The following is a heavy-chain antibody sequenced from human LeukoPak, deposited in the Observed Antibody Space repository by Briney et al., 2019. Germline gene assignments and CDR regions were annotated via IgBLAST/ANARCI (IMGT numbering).Heavy chain of an antibody. J-gene: IGHJ5*02. V-gene: IGHV3-33*01. D-gene: IGHD4-23*01. CDR2: IWYDGSNK. CDR1: GFTFSSYG. Sequence: GSLRLSCAASGFTFSSYGMHWVRQAPGKGLEWVAVIWYDGSNKYYADSVKGRFTISRDNSKNTLYLQMNSLRAEDTAVYYCARDKAGVSTVVTAWGQGTLVTVSS. CDR3: ARDKAGVSTVVTA.